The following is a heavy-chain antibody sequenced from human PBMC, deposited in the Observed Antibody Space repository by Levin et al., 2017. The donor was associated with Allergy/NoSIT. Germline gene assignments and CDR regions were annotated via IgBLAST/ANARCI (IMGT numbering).Heavy chain of an antibody. Sequence: SCAASGFTFDDYGMSWVRQAPGKGLEWVSGINWNGGSTGYADSVKGRFTISRDNAKNSLYLQMNSLRAEDTALYHCARGNSSGWYQNWFDPWGQGTLVTVSS. CDR2: INWNGGST. V-gene: IGHV3-20*01. D-gene: IGHD6-19*01. CDR1: GFTFDDYG. CDR3: ARGNSSGWYQNWFDP. J-gene: IGHJ5*02.